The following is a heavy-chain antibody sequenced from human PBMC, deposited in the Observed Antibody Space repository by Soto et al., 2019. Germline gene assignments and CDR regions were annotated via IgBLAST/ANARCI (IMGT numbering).Heavy chain of an antibody. CDR2: ISGPGGST. CDR1: GFTFSNYA. Sequence: EVQLLESGGGLVQPGGSLRLSCAASGFTFSNYAMTWVRQAAGKGLEWVSSISGPGGSTYYADSVQGRFTISRDNSKNTLLLQMTTLRAEDTALYHCARDERIAVAGTDNWGQGILVTVTS. CDR3: ARDERIAVAGTDN. J-gene: IGHJ4*02. D-gene: IGHD6-19*01. V-gene: IGHV3-23*01.